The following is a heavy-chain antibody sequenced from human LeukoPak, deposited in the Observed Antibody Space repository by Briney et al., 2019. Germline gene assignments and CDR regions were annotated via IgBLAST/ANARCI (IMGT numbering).Heavy chain of an antibody. Sequence: SETLSLTCTVSGGSISSYYWGWIRQPAGKGLEWIGRIYTSGSTNYNPSLKSRVTISVDKSKNQFSLKLSSVTAADTAVYYCARSEVTTGLFDYWGQGTLVTVSS. CDR3: ARSEVTTGLFDY. CDR1: GGSISSYY. CDR2: IYTSGST. J-gene: IGHJ4*02. V-gene: IGHV4-4*07. D-gene: IGHD4-11*01.